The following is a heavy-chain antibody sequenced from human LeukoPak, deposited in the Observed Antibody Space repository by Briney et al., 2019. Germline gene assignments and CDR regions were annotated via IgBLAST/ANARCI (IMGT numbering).Heavy chain of an antibody. Sequence: GGSLRLSCAASGFTFSSCSMNWVRQAPGKGLEWVSSISSSSSYIYYADSVKGRFTISRDNAKNSLYLQMNSLRAEDTAVYYCAREEAYYDILTGYYTSPFFDYWGQGTLVTVSS. CDR2: ISSSSSYI. CDR1: GFTFSSCS. CDR3: AREEAYYDILTGYYTSPFFDY. J-gene: IGHJ4*02. D-gene: IGHD3-9*01. V-gene: IGHV3-21*01.